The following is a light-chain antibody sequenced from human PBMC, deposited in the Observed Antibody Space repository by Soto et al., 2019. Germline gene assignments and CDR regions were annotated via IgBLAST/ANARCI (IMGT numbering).Light chain of an antibody. CDR3: FSYSTSRARI. CDR2: DVS. Sequence: QSVLTQPASVSGSPGQWITIACTGTRSDVGGYNYVSWYTQKPGKAPKLVIYDVSHRPSGVSDRFFGSKSGNTASLIISGLQAEDEADYYCFSYSTSRARIFGGGTKLTVL. CDR1: RSDVGGYNY. J-gene: IGLJ2*01. V-gene: IGLV2-14*01.